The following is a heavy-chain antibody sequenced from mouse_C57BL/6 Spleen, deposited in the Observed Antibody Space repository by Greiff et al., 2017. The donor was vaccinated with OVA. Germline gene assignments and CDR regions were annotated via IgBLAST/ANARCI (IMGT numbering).Heavy chain of an antibody. CDR3: ARGGYGNSLAY. Sequence: QVQLQQSGPELVKPGASVKISCKASGYAFSSSWMNWVKQRPGKGLEWIGRIYPGDGATNYNGKFKGKATLTADKSSSTAYMQLSSLTSEDSAVYFCARGGYGNSLAYWGQGTLVTVSA. J-gene: IGHJ3*01. CDR2: IYPGDGAT. CDR1: GYAFSSSW. D-gene: IGHD2-10*02. V-gene: IGHV1-82*01.